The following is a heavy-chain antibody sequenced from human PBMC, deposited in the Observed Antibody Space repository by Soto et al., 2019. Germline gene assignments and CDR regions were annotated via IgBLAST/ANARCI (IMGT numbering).Heavy chain of an antibody. D-gene: IGHD3-3*01. V-gene: IGHV3-33*01. CDR2: IWSDGSDT. CDR1: GFTFSNFA. J-gene: IGHJ4*02. CDR3: ARGRKSYYDLIPSY. Sequence: QVQLVESGGGVVQPGRSLRLSCTTSGFTFSNFAMNWVRQAPGKGLEWVAVIWSDGSDTYYADSVKGRFIISRDNSKITLSLQMNNLRAEDTAVYYCARGRKSYYDLIPSYWGQGTLVTVSS.